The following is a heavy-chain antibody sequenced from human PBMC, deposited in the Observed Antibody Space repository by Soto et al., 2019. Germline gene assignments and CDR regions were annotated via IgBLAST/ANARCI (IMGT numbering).Heavy chain of an antibody. CDR1: GGTFSSYA. J-gene: IGHJ5*02. V-gene: IGHV1-69*13. CDR2: IIPIFGTA. D-gene: IGHD2-2*01. CDR3: ARGGVVPAPLLQFDP. Sequence: SVKVSCKASGGTFSSYAISWVRQAPGQGLEWMGGIIPIFGTANYAQKFQGRVTITADESTSTAYMELSSLRPEDTAVYYCARGGVVPAPLLQFDPWGQGTLVTVSS.